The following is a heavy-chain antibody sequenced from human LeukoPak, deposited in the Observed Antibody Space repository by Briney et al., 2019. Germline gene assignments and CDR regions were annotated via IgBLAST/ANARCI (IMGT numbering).Heavy chain of an antibody. CDR1: GGSISSYY. J-gene: IGHJ4*02. CDR3: ASTGYSRKGDY. CDR2: IYYSGST. D-gene: IGHD6-13*01. V-gene: IGHV4-59*12. Sequence: SETLSLTCTVSGGSISSYYWSWIRQPPGMGLEWIGNIYYSGSTNYNPSLKSRVTISVDTSKNQFSLKLSSVTAADTAVYYCASTGYSRKGDYWGQGTLVTVSS.